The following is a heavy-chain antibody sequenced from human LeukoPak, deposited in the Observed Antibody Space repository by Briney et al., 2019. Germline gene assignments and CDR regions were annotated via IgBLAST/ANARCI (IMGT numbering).Heavy chain of an antibody. CDR2: IIPIFGTA. Sequence: GASVKVSCKASGGTFSSHAISWVRQAPGQGLERMGGIIPIFGTANYVQKFQGRVTITADESTSTAYMELSSLRSEDTAVYYCARGTPLDRVSHYNWFDPWGQGTLVTVSS. D-gene: IGHD1-1*01. CDR3: ARGTPLDRVSHYNWFDP. V-gene: IGHV1-69*13. J-gene: IGHJ5*02. CDR1: GGTFSSHA.